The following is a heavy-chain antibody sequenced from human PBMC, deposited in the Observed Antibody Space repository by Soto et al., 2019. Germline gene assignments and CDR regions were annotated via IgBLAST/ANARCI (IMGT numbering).Heavy chain of an antibody. D-gene: IGHD5-12*01. CDR2: INHSGST. J-gene: IGHJ6*02. CDR1: GGSFSGYY. Sequence: QVQLQQWGAGLLKPSETLSLTCAVYGGSFSGYYWSWIRQPPGKGLEWIGEINHSGSTNYNPALKSRVTISVDTSKNQFSLKLSSVTAADTAVYYCARLGRGDRRGVATIRVYYYYGMDVWGQGTTVTVSS. CDR3: ARLGRGDRRGVATIRVYYYYGMDV. V-gene: IGHV4-34*01.